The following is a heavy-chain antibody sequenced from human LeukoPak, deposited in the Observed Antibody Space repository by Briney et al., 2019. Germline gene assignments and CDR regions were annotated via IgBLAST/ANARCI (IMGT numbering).Heavy chain of an antibody. D-gene: IGHD5-18*01. Sequence: PGGSLRLSCAASGFTVSSNYMSWVRQAPGKGLERVSVIYSGGSTYYADSVKGRFTISRDNSKNTLYLQMNSLRAEDTAVYYCARAGSYLYYYYMDVWGKGTTVTVSS. V-gene: IGHV3-53*01. CDR2: IYSGGST. CDR3: ARAGSYLYYYYMDV. CDR1: GFTVSSNY. J-gene: IGHJ6*03.